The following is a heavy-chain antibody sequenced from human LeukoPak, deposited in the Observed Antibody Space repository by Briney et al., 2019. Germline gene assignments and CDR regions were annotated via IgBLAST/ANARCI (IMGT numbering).Heavy chain of an antibody. J-gene: IGHJ4*02. V-gene: IGHV5-51*01. CDR1: GSSFTSYW. Sequence: GESLKISCKGSGSSFTSYWIGWVRQMPGKGLEWMGIIYPGDSDTRYSTSFQGQVTISADKSISTAYLQWSSLKASDTAMYYCARGALGYCSSTSCYNFDYWGQGTLVTVSS. CDR2: IYPGDSDT. D-gene: IGHD2-2*01. CDR3: ARGALGYCSSTSCYNFDY.